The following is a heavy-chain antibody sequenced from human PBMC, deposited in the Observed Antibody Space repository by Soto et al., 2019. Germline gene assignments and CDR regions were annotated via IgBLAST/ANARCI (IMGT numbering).Heavy chain of an antibody. Sequence: SGPTLVNPTQTLTLTCTFSGFSLSTSGMCVSWIRQPPGKALEWLALIDWGDEKYYSTSLKTRLTISKDTSKNQVVLTMTNMDPVDTATYYCARIRNTRGSGWYYFDYWXQGTLVTVSS. CDR1: GFSLSTSGMC. D-gene: IGHD6-19*01. CDR2: IDWGDEK. J-gene: IGHJ4*02. V-gene: IGHV2-70*01. CDR3: ARIRNTRGSGWYYFDY.